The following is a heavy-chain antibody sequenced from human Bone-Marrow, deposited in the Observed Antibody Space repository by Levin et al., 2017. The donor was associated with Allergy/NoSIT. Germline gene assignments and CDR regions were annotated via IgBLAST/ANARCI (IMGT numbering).Heavy chain of an antibody. Sequence: SETLSLTCTVSGGSISSSTHYWGWVRQAPGKGLEWIGSIYYSGVTYYNPSLKSRVTISVDRFQNQFSLKLRSVTAADTAVYYCARERDLIGARAPFDYWGQGTLVTVSS. J-gene: IGHJ4*02. D-gene: IGHD6-6*01. CDR1: GGSISSSTHY. V-gene: IGHV4-39*07. CDR3: ARERDLIGARAPFDY. CDR2: IYYSGVT.